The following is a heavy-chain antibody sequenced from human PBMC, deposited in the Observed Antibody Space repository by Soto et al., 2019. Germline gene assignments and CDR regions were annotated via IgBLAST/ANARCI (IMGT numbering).Heavy chain of an antibody. CDR2: IKSNTDAGTT. Sequence: GGSLRLSCAASGFIFSNAWMSWVRQAPGKGLEWVGRIKSNTDAGTTDYAAPVKGRFTISRDDSKNTLYLQMNSLKAEDTAVYYCTTDSYYDYIWRSFYWGQGTLVTVSS. CDR3: TTDSYYDYIWRSFY. V-gene: IGHV3-15*01. CDR1: GFIFSNAW. D-gene: IGHD3-16*01. J-gene: IGHJ4*02.